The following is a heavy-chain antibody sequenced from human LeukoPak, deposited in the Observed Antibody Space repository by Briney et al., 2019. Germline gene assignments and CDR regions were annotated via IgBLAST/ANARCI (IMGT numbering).Heavy chain of an antibody. D-gene: IGHD2-2*01. V-gene: IGHV3-23*01. CDR3: AKKESRYCSSTSCLIGMDV. Sequence: GGSLRLSCAASGFTFSNYAMSWVRQAPGKGLEWVSAISGSGGSTYYADSVKGRFTISRDNSKNTLYLQMNSLRAEDTAVYYCAKKESRYCSSTSCLIGMDVWGQGTTVTVSS. CDR1: GFTFSNYA. CDR2: ISGSGGST. J-gene: IGHJ6*02.